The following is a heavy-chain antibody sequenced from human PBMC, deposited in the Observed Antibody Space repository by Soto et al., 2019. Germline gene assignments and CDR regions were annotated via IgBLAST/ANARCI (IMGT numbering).Heavy chain of an antibody. V-gene: IGHV3-11*01. J-gene: IGHJ5*02. CDR2: ISSSGTAT. CDR1: RFTFRDYD. Sequence: QVQMVESGGGLVRPGGSLRLSCAASRFTFRDYDMSWIRQAPGKGLEWVSCISSSGTATYYADSVKGRFTISRDNATNSLYVDMNSLRVEDSAVYYCARNGPRAAPPNHWGQGTLVTVSS. CDR3: ARNGPRAAPPNH. D-gene: IGHD4-17*01.